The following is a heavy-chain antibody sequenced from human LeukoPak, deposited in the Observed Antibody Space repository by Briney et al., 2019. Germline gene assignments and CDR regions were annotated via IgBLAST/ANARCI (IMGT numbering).Heavy chain of an antibody. CDR2: ISGSGGST. CDR1: GFTFSSYA. J-gene: IGHJ4*02. Sequence: GGSLRLSCAASGFTFSSYAMSWVRQAPGKGLEWVSAISGSGGSTYYADSVKGRFTISRDNSKNTLYLQMHSLRAEDTAVYYCAKGTYYYDSSGYYYWGQGTLVTVSS. CDR3: AKGTYYYDSSGYYY. D-gene: IGHD3-22*01. V-gene: IGHV3-23*01.